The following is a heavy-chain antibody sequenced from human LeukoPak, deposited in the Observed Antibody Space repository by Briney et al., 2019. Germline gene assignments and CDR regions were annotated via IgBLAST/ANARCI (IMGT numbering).Heavy chain of an antibody. CDR1: GFTFSSYS. CDR3: ARYNDIAVAGMRSYYYYGMDV. D-gene: IGHD6-19*01. J-gene: IGHJ6*02. Sequence: GGSLRLSCAASGFTFSSYSMNWVRQAPGKGLEWVSSISSGSSYIYYADSVKGRFTISRDNAKNSLYLQMNSLRAEDTAVYYCARYNDIAVAGMRSYYYYGMDVWGQGTTVTVSS. V-gene: IGHV3-21*01. CDR2: ISSGSSYI.